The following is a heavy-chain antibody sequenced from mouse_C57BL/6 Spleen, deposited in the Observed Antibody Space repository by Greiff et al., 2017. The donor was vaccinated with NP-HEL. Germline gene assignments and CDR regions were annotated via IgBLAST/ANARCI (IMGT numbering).Heavy chain of an antibody. CDR2: INSDGGST. D-gene: IGHD1-1*01. Sequence: EVKLVESGGGLVQPGESLKLSCESNEYEFPSHDMSWVRKTPEKRLELVAAINSDGGSTYYPDPMERRFIIARDNTKKTLYLQMSSLRSEDTALYYCARLTTVVEGNAMDYWGQGTSVTVSS. CDR1: EYEFPSHD. CDR3: ARLTTVVEGNAMDY. J-gene: IGHJ4*01. V-gene: IGHV5-2*03.